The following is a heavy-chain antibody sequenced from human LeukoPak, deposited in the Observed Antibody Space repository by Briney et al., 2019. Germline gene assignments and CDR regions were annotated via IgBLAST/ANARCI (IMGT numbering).Heavy chain of an antibody. CDR3: ATPRRDGYTGFDY. V-gene: IGHV1-69*06. J-gene: IGHJ4*02. D-gene: IGHD5-24*01. Sequence: SVKVSCKASGYTFTNYYMHWVRQAPGQGPEWMGGIIPIFGTANYAQKFQGRVTITADKSTSTAYMELSSLRSEDTAVYYCATPRRDGYTGFDYWGQGTLVTVSS. CDR2: IIPIFGTA. CDR1: GYTFTNYY.